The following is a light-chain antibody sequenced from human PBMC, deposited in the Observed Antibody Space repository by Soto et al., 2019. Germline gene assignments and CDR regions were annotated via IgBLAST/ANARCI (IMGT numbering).Light chain of an antibody. J-gene: IGLJ3*02. CDR3: TSKIISTYLV. Sequence: QSALTQPASVSGSPGQSITISCTGTSSDVGGYNYVSWYQQHPGKAPKLMIYEVSNRPSGVSNRFSGSKSGNTASLTISGLQAEDEADYYCTSKIISTYLVFGGGTKLTVL. V-gene: IGLV2-14*01. CDR1: SSDVGGYNY. CDR2: EVS.